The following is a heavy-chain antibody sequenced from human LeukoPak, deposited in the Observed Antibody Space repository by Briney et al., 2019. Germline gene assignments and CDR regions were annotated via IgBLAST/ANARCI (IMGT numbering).Heavy chain of an antibody. J-gene: IGHJ5*02. CDR1: GFTFRDAA. Sequence: GGSLRLSCAASGFTFRDAAMTWVRQAPGKGLEWVANIKHDGGAKYYVDSVKGRFTISRDNAKNSLYLQMNSLRAEDTAVYYCARGYCPDTSCCPNWFDPWGQGTLVTVSS. V-gene: IGHV3-7*04. D-gene: IGHD2-2*01. CDR3: ARGYCPDTSCCPNWFDP. CDR2: IKHDGGAK.